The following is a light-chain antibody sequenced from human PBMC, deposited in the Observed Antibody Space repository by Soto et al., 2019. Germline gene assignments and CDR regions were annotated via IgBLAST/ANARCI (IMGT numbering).Light chain of an antibody. CDR3: QQRSNWPPSIT. CDR2: DAS. Sequence: EIVLTQSPATLSLSPGERATLSCRASQSVSSYLAWYQQKPGQAPRLLIYDASNRATGIPARFSGSGSGTDFTLTISSLEPEDFADSDCQQRSNWPPSITFGQGTRLEIK. J-gene: IGKJ5*01. V-gene: IGKV3-11*01. CDR1: QSVSSY.